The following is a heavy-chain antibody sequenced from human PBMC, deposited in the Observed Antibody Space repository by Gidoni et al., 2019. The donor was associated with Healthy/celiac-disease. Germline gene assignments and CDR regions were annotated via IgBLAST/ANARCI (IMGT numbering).Heavy chain of an antibody. J-gene: IGHJ5*02. CDR2: IFSTDEK. Sequence: QVPLKESGPVLVTHTATLTLTCTVSGFSLSNARMGVSWIRQPPGKALEWLAYIFSTDEKSYSTSLKSRLTISKDTSKSQVVLTMTNMDPVDTATYYCARIVSEDTAMGNWFDPWGQGTLVTVSS. CDR3: ARIVSEDTAMGNWFDP. V-gene: IGHV2-26*01. CDR1: GFSLSNARMG. D-gene: IGHD5-18*01.